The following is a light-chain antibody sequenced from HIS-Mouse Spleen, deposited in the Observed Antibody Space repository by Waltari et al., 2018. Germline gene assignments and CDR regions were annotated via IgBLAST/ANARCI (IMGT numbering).Light chain of an antibody. J-gene: IGLJ2*01. V-gene: IGLV2-14*03. Sequence: QSALTQPASVSGSPGQSITISCPGTSSDVGGYNYVSWYQHHPGKAPKLMIYDVSNRPSGVSNRFSGSKSGNTASLTISGLQAEDEADYYCSSYTSSSFNVVFGGGTKLTVL. CDR1: SSDVGGYNY. CDR3: SSYTSSSFNVV. CDR2: DVS.